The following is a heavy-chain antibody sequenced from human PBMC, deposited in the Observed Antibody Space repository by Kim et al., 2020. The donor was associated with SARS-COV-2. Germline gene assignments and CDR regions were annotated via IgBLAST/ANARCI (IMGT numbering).Heavy chain of an antibody. V-gene: IGHV3-33*01. Sequence: GGSLRLSCAASGFTFSSYGMNWVRQAPGKGLEWVTVIRPNGNNEGYVDSVRGRFTISRDNSKSTVYLQMNSLRAEDTAVYYCARWGHYGELDYWGQGTLVTVSS. J-gene: IGHJ4*02. CDR2: IRPNGNNE. CDR3: ARWGHYGELDY. CDR1: GFTFSSYG. D-gene: IGHD4-17*01.